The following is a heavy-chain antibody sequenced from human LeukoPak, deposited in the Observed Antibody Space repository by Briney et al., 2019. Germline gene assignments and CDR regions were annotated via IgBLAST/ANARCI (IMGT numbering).Heavy chain of an antibody. V-gene: IGHV3-20*04. CDR1: GFTFDDYG. CDR3: ARLGSNYYYYYMDV. J-gene: IGHJ6*03. CDR2: INWSGDST. D-gene: IGHD6-13*01. Sequence: PGGSLRLSCTASGFTFDDYGMSWVRQAPGKGLEWVSGINWSGDSTGYADSLKGRFTISRDNAKNSLYLQMNSLRAEDTALYYCARLGSNYYYYYMDVWGKGTTVTVSS.